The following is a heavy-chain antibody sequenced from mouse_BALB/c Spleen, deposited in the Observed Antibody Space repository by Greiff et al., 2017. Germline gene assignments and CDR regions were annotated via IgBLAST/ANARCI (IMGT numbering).Heavy chain of an antibody. D-gene: IGHD2-2*01. CDR1: GYTFTDYA. Sequence: QVQLQQSGAELVRPGVSVKISCKGSGYTFTDYAMHWVKQSHAKSLEWIGVISTYYGDASYNQKFKGKATMTVDKSSSTAYMELARLTSEDSAIYYCARGYDKDGFAYWGQGTLVTVSA. CDR2: ISTYYGDA. J-gene: IGHJ3*01. CDR3: ARGYDKDGFAY. V-gene: IGHV1S137*01.